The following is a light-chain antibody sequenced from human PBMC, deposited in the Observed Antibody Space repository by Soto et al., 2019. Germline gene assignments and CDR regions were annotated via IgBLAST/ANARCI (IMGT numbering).Light chain of an antibody. Sequence: EIVLTQSPATLSLSPGDRATLSSRASQNVRTYLGWYQQKPGQAPRLLIYDASNRATGIPARFSGSGSGTDFTLTISSLEPEDFAVYYCQQRATWPPFTFGPGTKVDLK. CDR2: DAS. J-gene: IGKJ3*01. CDR1: QNVRTY. V-gene: IGKV3-11*01. CDR3: QQRATWPPFT.